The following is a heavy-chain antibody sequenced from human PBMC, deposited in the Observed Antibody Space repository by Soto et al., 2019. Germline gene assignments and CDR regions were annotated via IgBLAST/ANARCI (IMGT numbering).Heavy chain of an antibody. D-gene: IGHD6-13*01. CDR1: GFTFSSYG. CDR3: AKGLPASAGYSVDPSPMDV. Sequence: GGSLRLSCAASGFTFSSYGMHWVRQAPGKGLEWVAVISYDGSNKYYADSVKGRFTIARDNSKNTLYLQMNSLRAEDTAVYYCAKGLPASAGYSVDPSPMDVWGQGTTVTVSS. V-gene: IGHV3-30*18. J-gene: IGHJ6*02. CDR2: ISYDGSNK.